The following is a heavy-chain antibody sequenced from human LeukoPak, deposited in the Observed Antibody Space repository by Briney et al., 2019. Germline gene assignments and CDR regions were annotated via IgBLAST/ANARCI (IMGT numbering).Heavy chain of an antibody. V-gene: IGHV3-21*04. D-gene: IGHD2-21*01. Sequence: GGSLRLSCAAPGFTFSSYSMNWVRQAPGKGLEWVSSISSSSSYIYYADSVKGRFTISRDNAKKSVYLQMNSLRAEDTAVYYCATTGLLGDIPWGQGTLVTVSS. CDR2: ISSSSSYI. J-gene: IGHJ5*02. CDR3: ATTGLLGDIP. CDR1: GFTFSSYS.